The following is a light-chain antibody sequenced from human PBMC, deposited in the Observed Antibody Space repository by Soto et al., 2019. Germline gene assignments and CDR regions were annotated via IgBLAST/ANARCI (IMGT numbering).Light chain of an antibody. CDR2: DVT. V-gene: IGLV2-11*01. CDR1: SSDVGAYNY. J-gene: IGLJ2*01. CDR3: SSYAGSYIHVV. Sequence: QSALTQPRSVSGSPGQSVTISCTGTSSDVGAYNYVSWYQQHPGKAPKLMIYDVTERPSGVPDRFSGSKSANTASLTVSGLQADDEAEYYCSSYAGSYIHVVFGGGTKLTVL.